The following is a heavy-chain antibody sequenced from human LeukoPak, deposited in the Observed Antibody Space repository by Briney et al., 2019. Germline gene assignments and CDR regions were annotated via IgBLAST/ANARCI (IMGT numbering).Heavy chain of an antibody. CDR2: IYYSGST. J-gene: IGHJ4*02. V-gene: IGHV4-30-4*08. D-gene: IGHD3-3*01. Sequence: NPSQTLSLTCTVSGGSISSGGYYWSWIRQPPGKGLEWIGYIYYSGSTYYNPSLKSRVTISVDTSKNQFSLKLSSVTAADTAVYYCARTDFWSGYLFDYWGQGTLVTVSS. CDR3: ARTDFWSGYLFDY. CDR1: GGSISSGGYY.